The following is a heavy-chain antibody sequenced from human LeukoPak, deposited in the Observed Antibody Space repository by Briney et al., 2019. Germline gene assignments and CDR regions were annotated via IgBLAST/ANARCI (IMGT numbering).Heavy chain of an antibody. CDR2: ISYDGSNK. CDR1: GGSISSSS. J-gene: IGHJ6*02. V-gene: IGHV3-30*18. Sequence: LSLTCTVSGGSISSSSYYWGWIRQPPGKGLEWVAVISYDGSNKYYADSVKGRFTISRDNSKNTLYLQMNSLRAEDTAVYYCAKTPPNYGSGSYYSYYYGMDVWGQGTTVTVSS. D-gene: IGHD3-10*01. CDR3: AKTPPNYGSGSYYSYYYGMDV.